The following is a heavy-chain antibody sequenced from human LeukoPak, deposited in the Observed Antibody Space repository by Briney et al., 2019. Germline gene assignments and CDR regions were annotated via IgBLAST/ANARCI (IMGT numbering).Heavy chain of an antibody. V-gene: IGHV3-30*18. CDR1: GFTFSSYG. Sequence: GGSLRLSCEASGFTFSSYGMHWVRQAPGKGLEWVAVVSSDRSKKEYADSVRGRFTISRYNAKNTLFLQMNSLRADDTAVYYCAKGGVSDSGSWYGDYFDYWGQGTLVTVSS. J-gene: IGHJ4*02. D-gene: IGHD6-13*01. CDR2: VSSDRSKK. CDR3: AKGGVSDSGSWYGDYFDY.